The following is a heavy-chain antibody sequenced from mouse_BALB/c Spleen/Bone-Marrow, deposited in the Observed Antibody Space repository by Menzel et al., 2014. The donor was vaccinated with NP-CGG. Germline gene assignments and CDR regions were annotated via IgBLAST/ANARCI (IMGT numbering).Heavy chain of an antibody. V-gene: IGHV4-1*02. Sequence: EVKLMESGGGLVQPGGSLKLTCAASGFDFSRYWMSWVRQAPGKGLEWIGEINPDSSTINYTPSLKDKFIISRDNAKNTLYLQTSKVRSEDTALYYCARPPLYYDYAWFAYWGQGTLVTVSA. CDR1: GFDFSRYW. CDR2: INPDSSTI. J-gene: IGHJ3*01. D-gene: IGHD2-4*01. CDR3: ARPPLYYDYAWFAY.